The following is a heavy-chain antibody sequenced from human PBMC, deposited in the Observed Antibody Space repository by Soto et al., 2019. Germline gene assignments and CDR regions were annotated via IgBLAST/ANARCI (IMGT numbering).Heavy chain of an antibody. CDR2: VIPIFGTP. Sequence: QVQLVQSGAEVKKPGSSVKVSCKAPGGTFSTYAISWVRQAPGQVLDWMGGVIPIFGTPKYAQKFQGRVTITADESTSTGYMELRSLRSEDTAVYYCARSQGGSSSLDIYYYYYYGMDVWGQGTTVTVSS. CDR3: ARSQGGSSSLDIYYYYYYGMDV. CDR1: GGTFSTYA. J-gene: IGHJ6*02. D-gene: IGHD2-15*01. V-gene: IGHV1-69*01.